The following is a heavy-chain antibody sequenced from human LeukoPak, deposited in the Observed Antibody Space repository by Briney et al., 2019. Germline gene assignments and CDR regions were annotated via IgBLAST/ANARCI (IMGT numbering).Heavy chain of an antibody. D-gene: IGHD3-22*01. CDR3: ASYYYDSSGRDYYYYYMDV. Sequence: PSETLSLTRTVSGGSISSYYWSWIRQPPGKGLEWIGYIHYSGSTNYNPSLKSRVTISVDTSKNQFSLKLSSVTAADTAVYYCASYYYDSSGRDYYYYYMDVWGKGTTVTVSS. CDR2: IHYSGST. CDR1: GGSISSYY. V-gene: IGHV4-59*08. J-gene: IGHJ6*03.